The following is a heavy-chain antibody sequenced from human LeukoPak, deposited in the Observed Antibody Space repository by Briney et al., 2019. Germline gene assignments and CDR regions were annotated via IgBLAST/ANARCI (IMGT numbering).Heavy chain of an antibody. V-gene: IGHV4-59*01. D-gene: IGHD4-17*01. CDR2: IYYSGST. CDR3: ARGQAVNLDY. J-gene: IGHJ4*02. CDR1: GGSINSCY. Sequence: PSETLSLTCTVSGGSINSCYWSWIRQPPGKGLEWIGYIYYSGSTNYNPSLKSRVTISVDTSKNQFSLKLSSVTAADTAVYYCARGQAVNLDYWGQGTLVTVSS.